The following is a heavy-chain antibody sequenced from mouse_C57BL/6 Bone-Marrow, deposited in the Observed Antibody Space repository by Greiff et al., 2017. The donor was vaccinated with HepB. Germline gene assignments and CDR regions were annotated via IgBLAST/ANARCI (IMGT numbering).Heavy chain of an antibody. D-gene: IGHD4-1*01. J-gene: IGHJ3*01. CDR1: GFTFSSYG. CDR3: ARSYWDAWFAY. V-gene: IGHV5-6*01. Sequence: EVMLVESGGDLVKPGGSLKLSCAASGFTFSSYGMSWVRQTPDKRLEWVATIRSGGSYTYYPDSVKGRFTISRDNAKNTPYLQMSSLKSEDTAMYYCARSYWDAWFAYWGQGTLVTVSA. CDR2: IRSGGSYT.